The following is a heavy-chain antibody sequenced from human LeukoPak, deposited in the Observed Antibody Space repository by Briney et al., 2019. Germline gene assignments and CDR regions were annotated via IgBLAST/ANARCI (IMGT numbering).Heavy chain of an antibody. V-gene: IGHV1-8*01. Sequence: GASVKVSCKASGYTFTSYDINWVRQATGQGLEWMGWMNPNSGNTGYAQKFQGRVTMTRNTSISTAYMELSSLRSEDTAVYYCARGSKLPNIVGATTFDYWGQGTLVTVSS. CDR3: ARGSKLPNIVGATTFDY. J-gene: IGHJ4*02. CDR1: GYTFTSYD. CDR2: MNPNSGNT. D-gene: IGHD1-26*01.